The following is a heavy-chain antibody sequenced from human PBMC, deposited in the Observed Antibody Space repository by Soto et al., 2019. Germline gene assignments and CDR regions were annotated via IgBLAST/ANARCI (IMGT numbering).Heavy chain of an antibody. CDR2: ISSSGSTI. CDR3: ARDRHIVVIPGDYYYGMDV. V-gene: IGHV3-48*03. J-gene: IGHJ6*02. CDR1: GFTFSSYE. D-gene: IGHD2-21*01. Sequence: GGSLRLSCAASGFTFSSYEMNWVRQAPGKGLEWVSYISSSGSTIYYADSVKGRFTISRDNAKNSLYLQMNSLRAEDTAVYYCARDRHIVVIPGDYYYGMDVWGQGTTVTVSS.